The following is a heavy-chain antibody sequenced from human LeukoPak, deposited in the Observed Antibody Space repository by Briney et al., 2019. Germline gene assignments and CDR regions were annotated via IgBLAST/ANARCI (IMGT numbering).Heavy chain of an antibody. Sequence: GGSLRLSCGVSGITLSNYGMTWVRQAPGKGLEWVAGLSGSAGGSNYADSVKGRFAISRDNSKNTLFLQMDRLRAEDTAVYFCAKRGVVVRVFLVGFHKEAYYFDSWGQGALVTVSS. CDR3: AKRGVVVRVFLVGFHKEAYYFDS. J-gene: IGHJ4*02. CDR1: GITLSNYG. CDR2: LSGSAGGS. D-gene: IGHD3-16*02. V-gene: IGHV3-23*01.